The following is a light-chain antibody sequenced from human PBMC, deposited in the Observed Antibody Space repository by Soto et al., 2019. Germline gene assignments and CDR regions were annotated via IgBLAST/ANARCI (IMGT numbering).Light chain of an antibody. CDR3: QQRSNWPLT. CDR2: DAS. J-gene: IGKJ4*01. Sequence: EIVLTQSPATLSLSPGEGATLSCRASQSVSSYLAWYKQKPGQAPRLLIYDASNRATGIPARFSGSGSGTDFTLTISSLEPEDFAVYYCQQRSNWPLTFGGGTKVEIK. V-gene: IGKV3-11*01. CDR1: QSVSSY.